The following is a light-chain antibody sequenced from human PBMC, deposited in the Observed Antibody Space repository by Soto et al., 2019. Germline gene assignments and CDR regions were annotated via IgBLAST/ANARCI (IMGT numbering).Light chain of an antibody. V-gene: IGLV2-14*03. J-gene: IGLJ2*01. CDR1: SSDVGGYNY. Sequence: QSALTQPASVSGSPGQSITISCTGTSSDVGGYNYVSWYQHHPGKVPKLMIYDVNNRPSGVSNRFSGSKSGNTASLTISGLQAEDEADYYCSSYTSSSTVVFGGGTKVTVL. CDR2: DVN. CDR3: SSYTSSSTVV.